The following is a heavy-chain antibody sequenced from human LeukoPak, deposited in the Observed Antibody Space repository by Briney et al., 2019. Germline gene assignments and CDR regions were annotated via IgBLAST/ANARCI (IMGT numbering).Heavy chain of an antibody. Sequence: GGSLRLSCAASGFTLSRSSMSWVRQAPGKGLEWVSSISTTSYIYYADSVKGRFTISRDNTKNSLYLQMNSLRAEDTAVYYCARVSSSGVYFFDYWGQGALITVSS. V-gene: IGHV3-21*01. CDR2: ISTTSYI. CDR1: GFTLSRSS. D-gene: IGHD6-6*01. CDR3: ARVSSSGVYFFDY. J-gene: IGHJ4*02.